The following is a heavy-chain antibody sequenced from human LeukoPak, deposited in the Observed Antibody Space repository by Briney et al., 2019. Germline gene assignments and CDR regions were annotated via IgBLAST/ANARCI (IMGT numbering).Heavy chain of an antibody. CDR1: GGSISTYY. CDR2: IHYSGST. Sequence: PSETLSLTCTVSGGSISTYYWNWIRQPPGKGLEWIGYIHYSGSTKYNPSLQSRVTISVDTSKKQFSLRLTSVTAADTAVYYCASEYCADDIRCLDRWGQGTPVTVSS. CDR3: ASEYCADDIRCLDR. V-gene: IGHV4-59*01. D-gene: IGHD2-21*02. J-gene: IGHJ5*02.